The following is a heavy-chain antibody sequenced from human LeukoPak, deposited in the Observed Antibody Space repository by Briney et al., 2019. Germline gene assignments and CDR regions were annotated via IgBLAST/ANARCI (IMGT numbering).Heavy chain of an antibody. CDR3: ARGTRWLPLDY. J-gene: IGHJ4*02. CDR2: IYYSGST. CDR1: GGSISSGDYY. D-gene: IGHD5-24*01. Sequence: TLSLTCTVSGGSISSGDYYWSWIRQPPGTGLEWIGYIYYSGSTYYNPSLKSRVTISVDTSKNQFSLKLSSVTAADTAVYYCARGTRWLPLDYWGQGTLVTVSS. V-gene: IGHV4-30-4*08.